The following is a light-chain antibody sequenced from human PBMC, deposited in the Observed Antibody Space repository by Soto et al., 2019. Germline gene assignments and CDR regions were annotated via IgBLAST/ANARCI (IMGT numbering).Light chain of an antibody. CDR2: DVS. CDR1: SSDVGGYNY. V-gene: IGLV2-14*01. Sequence: QSALTQPASVSGSPGQSITISCTGTSSDVGGYNYVSWYQQHTGNAPKLMIYDVSNRPSGVSNRFSGSKSGNTASLTISGLQAEDEADYYCSSYTSSSTVVFGGGTKLTVL. CDR3: SSYTSSSTVV. J-gene: IGLJ2*01.